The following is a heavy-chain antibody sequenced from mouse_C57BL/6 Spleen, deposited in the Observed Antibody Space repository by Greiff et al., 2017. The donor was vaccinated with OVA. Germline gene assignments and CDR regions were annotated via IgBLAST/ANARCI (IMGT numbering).Heavy chain of an antibody. Sequence: VKVIESGPGLVAPSQSLSITCTVSGFSLTSYGVSWVRQPPGKGLEWLGVIWGDGSTNYHSALISRLSISKDNSKSQVFLKLNSLQTDDTATYYCAKPEIYYDYAWFAYWGQGTLVTVSA. V-gene: IGHV2-3*01. D-gene: IGHD2-4*01. CDR2: IWGDGST. CDR3: AKPEIYYDYAWFAY. J-gene: IGHJ3*01. CDR1: GFSLTSYG.